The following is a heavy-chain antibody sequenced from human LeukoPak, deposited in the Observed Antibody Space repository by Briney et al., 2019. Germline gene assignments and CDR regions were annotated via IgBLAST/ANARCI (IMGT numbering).Heavy chain of an antibody. J-gene: IGHJ3*02. CDR1: GGSFSGYY. Sequence: SETLSLTCAVYGGSFSGYYWSWIRQPPGKGLKWIGEINHSGSTNYNPSLKSRVTISVDTSKNQFSLKLSSVTAADTAVYYCARAPYYYDSSGYPAPRAFDIWGQGTMVTVSS. V-gene: IGHV4-34*01. CDR2: INHSGST. CDR3: ARAPYYYDSSGYPAPRAFDI. D-gene: IGHD3-22*01.